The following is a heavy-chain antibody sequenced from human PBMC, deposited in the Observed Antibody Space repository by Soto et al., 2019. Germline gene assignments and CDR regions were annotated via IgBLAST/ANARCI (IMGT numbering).Heavy chain of an antibody. Sequence: SVTLSLTCPVSGCSSNTYDLSWIRQPPGKGLEWIGYIYYSGSDSGSTNYIPSLKSRVTISVDTSKNQFSLKLNSVTAADTAVYYCAGLYTSSPFFNYWGQGALVTSPQ. J-gene: IGHJ4*02. CDR3: AGLYTSSPFFNY. CDR1: GCSSNTYD. D-gene: IGHD6-6*01. CDR2: IYYSGSDSGST. V-gene: IGHV4-59*01.